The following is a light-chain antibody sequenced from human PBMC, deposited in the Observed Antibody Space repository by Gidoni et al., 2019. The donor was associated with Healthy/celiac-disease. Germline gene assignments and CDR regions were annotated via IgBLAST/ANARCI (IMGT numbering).Light chain of an antibody. V-gene: IGLV2-14*01. Sequence: QSALTQPACVSGSPGQSITISCTGTSSDVGGYNYVSWYQQHPSKAPKLMIYEVSNRPSGVSNRFSGSKSGNTASLTISGLQAEDEADYYCSSYTSSREVVFGGGTKLTVL. CDR3: SSYTSSREVV. CDR1: SSDVGGYNY. CDR2: EVS. J-gene: IGLJ2*01.